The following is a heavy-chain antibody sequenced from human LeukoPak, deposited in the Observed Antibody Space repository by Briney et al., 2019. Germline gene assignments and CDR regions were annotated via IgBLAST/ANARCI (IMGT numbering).Heavy chain of an antibody. CDR1: GFTFSSYA. CDR3: ARESRAFDI. V-gene: IGHV3-30-3*01. J-gene: IGHJ3*02. Sequence: GGSLRLSCAASGFTFSSYAMHWVRQAPGKGLEWVAVISYDGSNKYYADSVKGRFTISRDNSKNTLYLQMNSLRAEDTAVYYRARESRAFDIWGQGTMVTVSS. CDR2: ISYDGSNK.